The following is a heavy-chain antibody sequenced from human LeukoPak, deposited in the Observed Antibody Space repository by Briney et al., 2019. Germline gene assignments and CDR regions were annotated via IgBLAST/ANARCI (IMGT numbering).Heavy chain of an antibody. Sequence: SVEVSCKASGYTFTGYYMHWVRQAPGQGLEWMGGIIPIFGTANYAQKFQGRVTITTDESTSTAYMELSSLRSEDTAVYYCARVGEDYYDSSGYYPAGWFDPWGQGTLVTVSS. D-gene: IGHD3-22*01. CDR1: GYTFTGYY. CDR2: IIPIFGTA. V-gene: IGHV1-69*05. J-gene: IGHJ5*02. CDR3: ARVGEDYYDSSGYYPAGWFDP.